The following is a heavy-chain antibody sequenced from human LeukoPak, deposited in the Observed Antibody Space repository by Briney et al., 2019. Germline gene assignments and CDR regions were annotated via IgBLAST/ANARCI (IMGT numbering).Heavy chain of an antibody. V-gene: IGHV3-53*01. CDR2: VYSGGQT. CDR1: GFTVNSKY. D-gene: IGHD3-3*01. CDR3: ARATFWSGSYFDY. Sequence: GGSLRLSCAASGFTVNSKYMSWVRQAPGTGLEWVSVVYSGGQTYYADSVKGRFTISRDISKNTLYLQMNSLRADDTAVYYCARATFWSGSYFDYWGQGTLVTVSS. J-gene: IGHJ4*02.